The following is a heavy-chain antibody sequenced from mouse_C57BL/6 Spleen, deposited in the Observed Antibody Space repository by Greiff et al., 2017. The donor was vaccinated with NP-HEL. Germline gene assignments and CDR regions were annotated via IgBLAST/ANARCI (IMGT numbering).Heavy chain of an antibody. CDR3: AREGIYYGTYFDY. D-gene: IGHD2-1*01. J-gene: IGHJ2*01. CDR2: ISDGGSYT. V-gene: IGHV5-4*01. CDR1: GFTFSSYA. Sequence: EVQLVESGGGLVKPGGSLKLSCAASGFTFSSYAMSWVRQTPEKRLEWVATISDGGSYTYYPDNVKGRFTISRDNAKNNLYLQMSHLKSEDTAMYYCAREGIYYGTYFDYWGQGTTLTVSS.